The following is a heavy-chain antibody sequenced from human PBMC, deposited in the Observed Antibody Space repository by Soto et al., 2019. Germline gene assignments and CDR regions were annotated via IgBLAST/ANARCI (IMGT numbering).Heavy chain of an antibody. CDR3: ASDRGAEGMDA. CDR1: GYTFTSYG. J-gene: IGHJ6*02. Sequence: QVQLVQSGAEVKKPGASVKVSCKASGYTFTSYGISWVRQAPGQVLEWMGWISAYNGNTNFAQKIQGRVTMTTDTSTSAAYTELRGLRSADPAVYYCASDRGAEGMDAWGQGTMVTVSS. V-gene: IGHV1-18*01. CDR2: ISAYNGNT.